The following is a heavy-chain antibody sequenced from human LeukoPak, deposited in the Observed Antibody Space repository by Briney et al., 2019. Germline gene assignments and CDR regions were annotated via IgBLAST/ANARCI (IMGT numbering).Heavy chain of an antibody. J-gene: IGHJ4*02. CDR2: ISSSSSYI. CDR1: GFTFSSYS. CDR3: ARDGVVPAVIPFDY. V-gene: IGHV3-21*01. Sequence: GGSLRLSCAASGFTFSSYSMNWVRQAPGKGLEWVSSISSSSSYIYYADSVKGRFTISRDNAKNSLYLRMNSLRAEDTAVYYCARDGVVPAVIPFDYWGQGTLVTVSS. D-gene: IGHD2-2*01.